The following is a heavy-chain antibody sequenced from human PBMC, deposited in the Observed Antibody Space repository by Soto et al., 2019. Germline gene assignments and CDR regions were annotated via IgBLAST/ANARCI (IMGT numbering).Heavy chain of an antibody. CDR3: ARERYSGMDD. V-gene: IGHV4-59*01. Sequence: EPLSLARPGTGGYISSYYWSWIRQPPRKELELIGYIYYSGRTNYNPSLKSRVTTSVDTSKNQFSLKLSYVTAADTDVYYCARERYSGMDDLGQRATVPVSS. CDR1: GGYISSYY. CDR2: IYYSGRT. J-gene: IGHJ6*02.